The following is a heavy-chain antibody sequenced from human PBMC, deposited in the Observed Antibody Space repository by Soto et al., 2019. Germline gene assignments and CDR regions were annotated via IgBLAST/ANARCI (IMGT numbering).Heavy chain of an antibody. Sequence: QGQLQQWGTGLLKPSETLSLSCGLYGDSFSGFYWSWIRQPPGKGLEWIGEITYSGIANYNPFLTSRVTISVDTSKNQFSLRLSSVTAADTAVYYCARDFMHWGQGTLVTVSS. J-gene: IGHJ1*01. V-gene: IGHV4-34*01. CDR1: GDSFSGFY. CDR3: ARDFMH. CDR2: ITYSGIA.